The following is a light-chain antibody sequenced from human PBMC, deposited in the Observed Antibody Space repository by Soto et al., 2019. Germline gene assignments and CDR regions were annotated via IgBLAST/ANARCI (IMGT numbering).Light chain of an antibody. J-gene: IGKJ1*01. CDR3: QHYKTYPWT. V-gene: IGKV1-5*03. CDR1: ESINSW. Sequence: DIHMTQSPSTLSASVGDRVTITCRASESINSWLAWYQQRPGKAPKLLIYKASTLQSGVPSRFSGSGSGTEFTLTISSLQPEDLASYYCQHYKTYPWTFGQGTKVDIK. CDR2: KAS.